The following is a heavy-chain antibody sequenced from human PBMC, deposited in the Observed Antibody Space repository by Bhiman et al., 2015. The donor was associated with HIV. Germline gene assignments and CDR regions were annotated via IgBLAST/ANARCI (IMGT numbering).Heavy chain of an antibody. D-gene: IGHD3-10*01. J-gene: IGHJ4*02. CDR1: GFTFSSYV. V-gene: IGHV3-30-3*01. CDR2: ISYDGSNK. Sequence: QVQLVESGGGVVQPGRSLRLSCAASGFTFSSYVMHWVRQAPGKGLEWVAIISYDGSNKYYADSVKGRFTISRDNSKNTLFLQMNSLRAEDTAIYHCARDLGLTMVRGVMRNWGQGTRVTVSS. CDR3: ARDLGLTMVRGVMRN.